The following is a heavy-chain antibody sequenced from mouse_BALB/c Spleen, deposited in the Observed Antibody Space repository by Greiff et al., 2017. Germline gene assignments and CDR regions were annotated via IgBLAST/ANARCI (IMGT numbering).Heavy chain of an antibody. CDR2: ISSGGST. V-gene: IGHV5-6-5*01. Sequence: EVKLVESGGGLVKPGGSLKLSCAASGFTFSSYVMSWVRQTPEKRLEWVASISSGGSTYYPDSVKGRFTISRDNARNILYLQMSSLRSEDTAMYYCARRQLLRSFAYWGQGTLVTVSA. J-gene: IGHJ3*01. D-gene: IGHD1-1*01. CDR3: ARRQLLRSFAY. CDR1: GFTFSSYV.